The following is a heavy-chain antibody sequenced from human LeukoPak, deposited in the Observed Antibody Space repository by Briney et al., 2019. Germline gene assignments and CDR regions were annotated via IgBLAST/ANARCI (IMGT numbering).Heavy chain of an antibody. CDR2: IIPIFGTA. CDR1: GGTFSSYA. D-gene: IGHD4-11*01. Sequence: GASVKVSCKASGGTFSSYAISWVRQAPGQGLEWMGGIIPIFGTANYAQKFQGRVTITADESTSTAYMELSSLRSEDTAVYYCARGKDYSNYPHYYYYMDVWGKGTTVTVSS. V-gene: IGHV1-69*13. CDR3: ARGKDYSNYPHYYYYMDV. J-gene: IGHJ6*03.